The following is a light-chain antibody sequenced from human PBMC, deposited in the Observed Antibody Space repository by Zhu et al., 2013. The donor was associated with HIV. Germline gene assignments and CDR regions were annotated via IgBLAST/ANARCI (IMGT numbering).Light chain of an antibody. CDR2: KAS. CDR1: ESISDW. Sequence: GDRVTMTCRASESISDWLAWYQQKPGKAPKLLIYKASSLERGVPSRFSGSGSETEFTLTISSLQPDDLAAYYCQQYNSYPRTFGQGTKVEIK. V-gene: IGKV1-5*03. J-gene: IGKJ1*01. CDR3: QQYNSYPRT.